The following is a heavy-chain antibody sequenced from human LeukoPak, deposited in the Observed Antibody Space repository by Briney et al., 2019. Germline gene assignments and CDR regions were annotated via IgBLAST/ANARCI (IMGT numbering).Heavy chain of an antibody. CDR3: ARDGYYYDSSGYPHGAFDI. V-gene: IGHV1-18*01. CDR2: ISAYNGNT. D-gene: IGHD3-22*01. Sequence: ASVKVSCKASGYTFTSYGISWVRQAPGQGLEWMGWISAYNGNTNYAQKLQGRVTMTTDTSTSTAYMELRSLRSDDTAVYYCARDGYYYDSSGYPHGAFDIWGQGTMVTVSS. J-gene: IGHJ3*02. CDR1: GYTFTSYG.